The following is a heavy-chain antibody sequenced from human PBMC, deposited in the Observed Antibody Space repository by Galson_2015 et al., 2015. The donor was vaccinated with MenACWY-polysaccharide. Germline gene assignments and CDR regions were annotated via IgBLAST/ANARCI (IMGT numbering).Heavy chain of an antibody. CDR2: ISYNGNNI. V-gene: IGHV3-30-3*01. Sequence: CAASGFTFSSYAMHWVRQAPGKGLEWVAVISYNGNNIYYADSEEGRFTISRDNFKSTLYLQMNSLRPEDTGVYYCARSYCDRTTCYGMDVWGQGTMVTVSS. CDR3: ARSYCDRTTCYGMDV. CDR1: GFTFSSYA. J-gene: IGHJ6*02. D-gene: IGHD2-21*01.